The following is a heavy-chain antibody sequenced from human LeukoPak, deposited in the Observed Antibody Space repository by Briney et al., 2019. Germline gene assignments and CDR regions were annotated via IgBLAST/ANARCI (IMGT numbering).Heavy chain of an antibody. CDR2: INHSGRT. J-gene: IGHJ4*02. CDR3: ARDQIAVAGKNFDY. Sequence: SETLSLTCAVYGGSFSGYYWSWIRQPPGKGLEWIGEINHSGRTNYNPSLKSRVTISVDTSKNQFSLKLSSVTAADTAVYYCARDQIAVAGKNFDYWGQGTLVTVSS. CDR1: GGSFSGYY. V-gene: IGHV4-34*01. D-gene: IGHD6-19*01.